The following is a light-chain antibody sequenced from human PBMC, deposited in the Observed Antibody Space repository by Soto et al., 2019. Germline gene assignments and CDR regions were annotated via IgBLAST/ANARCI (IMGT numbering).Light chain of an antibody. J-gene: IGKJ4*01. CDR3: QQLSSYPLN. V-gene: IGKV1-9*01. Sequence: DIQLTQSPSVLSASVGDTVTITCRASQALSNYLAWYQQKPGKAPDLLIYSASTLQSGVPSRFRGSGSATEFSLTIRALQPDDFETYYCQQLSSYPLNFGRGAEADI. CDR2: SAS. CDR1: QALSNY.